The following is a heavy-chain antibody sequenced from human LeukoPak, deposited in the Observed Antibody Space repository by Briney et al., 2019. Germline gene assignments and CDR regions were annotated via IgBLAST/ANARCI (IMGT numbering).Heavy chain of an antibody. CDR2: ISGSGGST. J-gene: IGHJ4*02. CDR3: AREPITIFGVVKSLDY. D-gene: IGHD3-3*01. Sequence: GGSLRLSCAASGFTFSSYAMSWVRQAPGKGLEWVSAISGSGGSTYYADSVKGRFTISRDNSKNTLYLQMNSLRAEDTAVYYCAREPITIFGVVKSLDYWGQGTLVTVSS. V-gene: IGHV3-23*01. CDR1: GFTFSSYA.